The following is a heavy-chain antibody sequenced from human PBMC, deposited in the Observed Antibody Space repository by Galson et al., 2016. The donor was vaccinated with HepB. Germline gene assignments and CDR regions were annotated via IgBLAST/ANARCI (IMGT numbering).Heavy chain of an antibody. V-gene: IGHV3-9*01. J-gene: IGHJ6*01. Sequence: SLRLSCAASGFTFGHYAMHWVRQAPGKGLEWVSGISWNSDSIGYADSVKGRFTISRDNAKNSLYLQMSSLHQGPIGLPPGTLLQEHLWG. CDR3: TLLQEHL. CDR2: ISWNSDSI. CDR1: GFTFGHYA.